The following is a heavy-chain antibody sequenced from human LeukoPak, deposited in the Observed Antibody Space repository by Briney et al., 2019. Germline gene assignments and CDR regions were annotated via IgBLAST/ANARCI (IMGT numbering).Heavy chain of an antibody. CDR3: ARTIAMTGFDYFDQ. CDR1: GFTVSSNY. V-gene: IGHV3-53*01. J-gene: IGHJ4*02. D-gene: IGHD1-20*01. CDR2: MYRDGSA. Sequence: WSLRLSCAASGFTVSSNYLSWVRQAPGKGLEWVSVMYRDGSAYYAESVKRRFTISRDNTKNWLFLQMNGLRAEDTAVYFWARTIAMTGFDYFDQWGQGTLVTVS.